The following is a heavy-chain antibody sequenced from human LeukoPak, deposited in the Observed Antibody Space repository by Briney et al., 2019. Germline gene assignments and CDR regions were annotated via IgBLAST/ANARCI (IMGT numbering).Heavy chain of an antibody. Sequence: SETLFLTCTVSGASISSGGYYWNWIRQPPGKGLEWIGYIYYSRSTSYSPSLKSRLTISVDTSKNQFSLKLSSVTAADTAVYYCARDGYNSGYFDYWGQGTLVTVSS. D-gene: IGHD5-24*01. V-gene: IGHV4-30-4*01. CDR1: GASISSGGYY. J-gene: IGHJ4*02. CDR2: IYYSRST. CDR3: ARDGYNSGYFDY.